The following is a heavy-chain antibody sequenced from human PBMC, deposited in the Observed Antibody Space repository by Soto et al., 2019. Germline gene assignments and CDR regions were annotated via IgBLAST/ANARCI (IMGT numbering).Heavy chain of an antibody. Sequence: QVQLQESGPGLVKPSETLSLTCSVSGDSISRKYWSWLRQPAGGGLEWIGRIYTTGATNYNSSLKSRVSMSVDTSKNQFSRRLTSVPAADTAVYFCAMTVIAPSPYLDHWGQGLLVTVSS. CDR2: IYTTGAT. D-gene: IGHD4-17*01. CDR1: GDSISRKY. CDR3: AMTVIAPSPYLDH. V-gene: IGHV4-4*07. J-gene: IGHJ4*02.